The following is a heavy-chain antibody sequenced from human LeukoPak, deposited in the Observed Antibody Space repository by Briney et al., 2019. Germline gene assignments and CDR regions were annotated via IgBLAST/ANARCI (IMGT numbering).Heavy chain of an antibody. J-gene: IGHJ4*02. CDR1: GFTVSSNY. D-gene: IGHD3-16*01. Sequence: PGGSLRLSCAASGFTVSSNYMSWVRQAPGKGLEWVSVIYSGGSAYYADSVKGRFTISRDNSKNTLYLQMNSLGAEDTAMYYCARDKGQVGGRFYFDFWGQGTLVTVSS. CDR2: IYSGGSA. V-gene: IGHV3-53*01. CDR3: ARDKGQVGGRFYFDF.